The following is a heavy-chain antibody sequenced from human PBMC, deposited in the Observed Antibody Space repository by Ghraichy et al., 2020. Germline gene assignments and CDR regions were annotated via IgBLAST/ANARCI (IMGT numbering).Heavy chain of an antibody. CDR1: GYTFATYG. D-gene: IGHD1-7*01. Sequence: ASVKVSCKASGYTFATYGISWVRQAPGQGLEWMGWINVKNGNTNYAQNFQGRATITTDTSTSTAYMELRSLRADDTAVYYCARDWNYEVDYWGQGTLVTVYS. CDR3: ARDWNYEVDY. V-gene: IGHV1-18*01. J-gene: IGHJ4*02. CDR2: INVKNGNT.